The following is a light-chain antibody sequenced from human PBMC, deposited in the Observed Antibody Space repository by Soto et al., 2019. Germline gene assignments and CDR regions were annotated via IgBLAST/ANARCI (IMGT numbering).Light chain of an antibody. V-gene: IGKV1-39*01. CDR2: SAS. CDR1: QSIGTS. J-gene: IGKJ3*01. CDR3: QQSYTAPFT. Sequence: DFQMTPSPSSLSASVGDRVSITCRASQSIGTSLNWYQQKPGKAPKLLIYSASTLQGGGPSRFSGSGSGTDFTLTISSLQPEDFATYYCQQSYTAPFTFGPGTKVDVK.